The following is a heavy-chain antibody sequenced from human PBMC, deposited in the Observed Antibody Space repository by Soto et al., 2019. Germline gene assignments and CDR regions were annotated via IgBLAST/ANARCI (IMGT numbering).Heavy chain of an antibody. V-gene: IGHV3-30-3*01. D-gene: IGHD6-13*01. CDR2: ISYDGSNK. Sequence: VGSLRLSCAASGFTFSSYAMHWVRQAPGKGLEWVAVISYDGSNKYYADSVKGRFTISRDNSKNTLYLQMNSLRAEDTTVYYCARAGGGSWSPEAFGGQYYGMDVWGQGTTVTVSS. CDR1: GFTFSSYA. J-gene: IGHJ6*02. CDR3: ARAGGGSWSPEAFGGQYYGMDV.